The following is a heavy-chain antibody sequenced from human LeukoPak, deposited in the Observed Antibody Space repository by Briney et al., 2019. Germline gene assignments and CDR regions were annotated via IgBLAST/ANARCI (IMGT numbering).Heavy chain of an antibody. V-gene: IGHV4-4*09. J-gene: IGHJ6*03. Sequence: SETLSLTCTVSGGSIRGYFWSWIRQPPGKGPEWSGYIYSTGTTNYSPSLSSRVTISVDTSKNQLSLNLRFVTATDTAVYHCARHNPPPTGFCSGTSCFMSGSQYFYMDVWGKGTSVTVS. D-gene: IGHD2-2*01. CDR3: ARHNPPPTGFCSGTSCFMSGSQYFYMDV. CDR1: GGSIRGYF. CDR2: IYSTGTT.